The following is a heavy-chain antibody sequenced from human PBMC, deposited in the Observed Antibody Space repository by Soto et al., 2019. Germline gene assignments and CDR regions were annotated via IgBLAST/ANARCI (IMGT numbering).Heavy chain of an antibody. CDR2: IIPIFGTA. J-gene: IGHJ5*02. Sequence: SVKVSCKASGGTFSSYAISWVRQAPGRGLEWMGGIIPIFGTANYAQKFQGRVTITADKSTSTAYMELSSLRSEDTAVYYCARDYRRYSYGYWFDPWGQGTLVNVSS. CDR3: ARDYRRYSYGYWFDP. D-gene: IGHD5-18*01. CDR1: GGTFSSYA. V-gene: IGHV1-69*06.